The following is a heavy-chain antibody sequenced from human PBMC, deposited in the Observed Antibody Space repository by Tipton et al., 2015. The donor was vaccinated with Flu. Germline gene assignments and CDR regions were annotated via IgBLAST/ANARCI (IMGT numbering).Heavy chain of an antibody. CDR3: ARQAGRGNEYSYGLEAYFDY. Sequence: TLSLTCTVSGGSISSGSYYWSWIRQPAGKGLEWIGRIYTSGSTNYNPSLKSRVTISVDTSKNQFSLKLSSVTAADTAVYYCARQAGRGNEYSYGLEAYFDYWGQGNLVTVSS. D-gene: IGHD5-18*01. CDR1: GGSISSGSYY. V-gene: IGHV4-61*02. J-gene: IGHJ4*02. CDR2: IYTSGST.